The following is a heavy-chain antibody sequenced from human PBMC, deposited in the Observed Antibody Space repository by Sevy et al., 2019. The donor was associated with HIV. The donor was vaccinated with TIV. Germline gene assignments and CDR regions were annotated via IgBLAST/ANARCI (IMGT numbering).Heavy chain of an antibody. Sequence: GGSLRLSCTASGLTFSSYVMSWVRQAPGKGLEWVSTISGSGGYTYGADSVKGRFTISRDNSKNTVYLQMNSLTVEDTAMYYCEKEYSSGYSWGQGILVTVSS. CDR2: ISGSGGYT. V-gene: IGHV3-23*01. J-gene: IGHJ4*02. D-gene: IGHD3-22*01. CDR3: EKEYSSGYS. CDR1: GLTFSSYV.